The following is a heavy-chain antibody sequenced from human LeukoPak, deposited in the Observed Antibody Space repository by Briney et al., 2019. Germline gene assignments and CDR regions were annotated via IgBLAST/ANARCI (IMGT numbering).Heavy chain of an antibody. J-gene: IGHJ3*02. Sequence: SETLSLTCTVSGGSISSYYWSWIRQPAGKGLEWIGRIYTSGSTNYNPSLKSRVTMSVDTSKNQFSLKLSSVTAADTAVYYCARDLARDSSGYYWGSDAFDIWGQGTMVTVSS. CDR2: IYTSGST. V-gene: IGHV4-4*07. CDR3: ARDLARDSSGYYWGSDAFDI. D-gene: IGHD3-22*01. CDR1: GGSISSYY.